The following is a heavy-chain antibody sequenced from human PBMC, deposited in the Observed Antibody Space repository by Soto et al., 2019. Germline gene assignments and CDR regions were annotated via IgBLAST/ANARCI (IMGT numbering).Heavy chain of an antibody. CDR2: IYWDDDK. CDR1: GFSLSTSGVG. V-gene: IGHV2-5*02. Sequence: QITLKESGPTLVKPTQTLTLTCTFSGFSLSTSGVGVGWIRQPPGKALEWLALIYWDDDKRYSPSLKSRLTIPKDNSKNQVVLTMTNMDPVDTATYYCAHSLIPNWGSRGAFDYWGQGTLVTVSS. J-gene: IGHJ4*02. CDR3: AHSLIPNWGSRGAFDY. D-gene: IGHD7-27*01.